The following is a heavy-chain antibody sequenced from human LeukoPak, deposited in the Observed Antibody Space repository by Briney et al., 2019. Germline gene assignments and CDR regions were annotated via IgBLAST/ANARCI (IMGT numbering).Heavy chain of an antibody. J-gene: IGHJ5*02. V-gene: IGHV3-21*01. CDR3: ARGTTVNIPEWFDP. CDR1: GFTFSSYS. CDR2: ISSSSSYI. Sequence: GGSLRLSCAASGFTFSSYSMNWVRQAPGKGLEWVSSISSSSSYIYYADSVKGRFTISRDNAKNSLYLQMNSLRAEDTAVYYCARGTTVNIPEWFDPWGQGTLVNVSS. D-gene: IGHD4-17*01.